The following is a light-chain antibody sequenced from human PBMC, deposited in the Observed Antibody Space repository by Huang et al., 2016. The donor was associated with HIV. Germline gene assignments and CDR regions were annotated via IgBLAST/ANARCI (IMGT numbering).Light chain of an antibody. J-gene: IGKJ1*01. CDR2: GSS. CDR3: QQYNTGPRT. CDR1: QSVFKN. V-gene: IGKV3D-15*01. Sequence: ENLMSQSPSTLSVSPGESATLSCRASQSVFKNLAWYQQKPGNAPKRLFYGSSNRAGGIRARFSGSGSGTDFTLTISSQPSEDLAIYYCQQYNTGPRTFGQGTKVEV.